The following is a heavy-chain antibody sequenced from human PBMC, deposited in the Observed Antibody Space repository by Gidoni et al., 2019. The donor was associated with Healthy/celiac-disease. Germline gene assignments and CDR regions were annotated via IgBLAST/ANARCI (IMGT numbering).Heavy chain of an antibody. D-gene: IGHD5-12*01. V-gene: IGHV1-2*02. CDR3: ARDVEMATIGGYYYGMDV. J-gene: IGHJ6*02. Sequence: QVQLVQSGAKVKKPGASVKVSCKASGYTFTGYYMHWVRQAPGQGLEWMGWINPNSGGTNYAQKFQGRVTMTRDTSISTAYMELSRLRSDDTAVYYCARDVEMATIGGYYYGMDVWGQGTTVTVSS. CDR1: GYTFTGYY. CDR2: INPNSGGT.